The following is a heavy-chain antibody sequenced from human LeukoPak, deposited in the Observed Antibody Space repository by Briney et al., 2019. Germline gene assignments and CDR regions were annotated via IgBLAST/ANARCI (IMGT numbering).Heavy chain of an antibody. CDR2: IYHSGST. CDR3: ARWSYGSHLYYYYYMDV. D-gene: IGHD3-10*01. Sequence: PSETLSLTCSVSGYSISSGYYWGWIRQPPGKGLEWIAIIYHSGSTYYNPSLKSRGTISVDTSKKRFSLKLSSVTAADTAVYYCARWSYGSHLYYYYYMDVWGKGTTVTVSS. J-gene: IGHJ6*03. CDR1: GYSISSGYY. V-gene: IGHV4-38-2*02.